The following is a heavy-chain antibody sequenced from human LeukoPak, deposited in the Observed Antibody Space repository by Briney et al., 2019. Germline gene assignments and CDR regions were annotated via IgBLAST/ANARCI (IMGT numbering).Heavy chain of an antibody. CDR2: INPNSGGT. J-gene: IGHJ4*02. V-gene: IGHV1-2*02. Sequence: ASVKVSCKASGYTFTGYYMHWVRQAPGQGLEWMGWINPNSGGTNYAQKFQGRVTMTRGTSISTAYMELSRLRSDDTAVYYCARLVVVAATPSWNYWGQGTLVTVSS. CDR3: ARLVVVAATPSWNY. D-gene: IGHD2-15*01. CDR1: GYTFTGYY.